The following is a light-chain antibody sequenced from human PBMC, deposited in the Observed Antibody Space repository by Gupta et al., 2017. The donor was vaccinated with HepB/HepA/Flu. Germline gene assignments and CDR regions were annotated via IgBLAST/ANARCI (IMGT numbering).Light chain of an antibody. CDR2: DAS. J-gene: IGKJ4*01. CDR3: QQRSNWPLT. CDR1: QSVSNF. V-gene: IGKV3-11*01. Sequence: EIVFTHSPATLSLSPGERATLSCRASQSVSNFLAWYQQKPGQAPRLLIYDASNRATGIPARFSGSGYGTEFTLTISSLEPEDFAVYYCQQRSNWPLTFGGGTKVDIK.